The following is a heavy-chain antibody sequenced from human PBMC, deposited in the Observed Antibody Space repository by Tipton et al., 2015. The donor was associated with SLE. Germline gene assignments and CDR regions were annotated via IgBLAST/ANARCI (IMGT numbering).Heavy chain of an antibody. Sequence: SCSASGFTFSSYAISWVRRATGQGLEWMGWVNAYNGNTNYAQKLQGRVTMTTDPATSPAHMELRSLRSDDTAGYDCAREGAASFAYWGQGPLVTVSS. CDR1: GFTFSSYA. V-gene: IGHV1-18*01. CDR3: AREGAASFAY. CDR2: VNAYNGNT. D-gene: IGHD6-25*01. J-gene: IGHJ4*02.